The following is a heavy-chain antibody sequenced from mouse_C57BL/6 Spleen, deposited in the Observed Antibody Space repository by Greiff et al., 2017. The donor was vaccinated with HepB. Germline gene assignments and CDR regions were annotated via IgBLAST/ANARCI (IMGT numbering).Heavy chain of an antibody. V-gene: IGHV1-42*01. CDR2: INPSTGGT. CDR1: GYSFTGDY. J-gene: IGHJ4*01. D-gene: IGHD1-1*02. CDR3: ARRWILLCDYYAMDY. Sequence: EVQLQQSGPELVKPGASVKISCKASGYSFTGDYMNWVKQSPEKSLEWIGEINPSTGGTTYNQKFKAKATLTVDKSSSTAYMQLNSLTSEDSAVYYCARRWILLCDYYAMDYWGQGTSVTVSS.